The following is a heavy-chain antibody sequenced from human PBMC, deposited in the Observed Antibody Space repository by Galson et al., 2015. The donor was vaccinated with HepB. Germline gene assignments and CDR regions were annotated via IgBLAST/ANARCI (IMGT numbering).Heavy chain of an antibody. Sequence: SLRLSCAASGFTFSSYAMHWVRQAPGKGLEWVAVISYDGSNKYYADSVKGRFTISRDNSKNTLYLQMNSLRAEDTAVYYCATLIAVAGRFDYWGQGTLVTVSS. CDR1: GFTFSSYA. J-gene: IGHJ4*02. V-gene: IGHV3-30-3*01. CDR3: ATLIAVAGRFDY. CDR2: ISYDGSNK. D-gene: IGHD6-19*01.